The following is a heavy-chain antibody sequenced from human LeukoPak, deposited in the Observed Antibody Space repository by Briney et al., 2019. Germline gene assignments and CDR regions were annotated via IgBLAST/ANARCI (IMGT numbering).Heavy chain of an antibody. CDR2: INPNSGGT. V-gene: IGHV1-2*02. D-gene: IGHD3-3*01. Sequence: ASVKVSCKASGYTFAGYYMHWVRQAPGQGLEWMGWINPNSGGTNYAQKFQGRVTMTRDTSISTAYMELSSLRSEDTAVYYCATAGDAIDSVTIWDFWGQGTLVTVSS. CDR1: GYTFAGYY. CDR3: ATAGDAIDSVTIWDF. J-gene: IGHJ4*02.